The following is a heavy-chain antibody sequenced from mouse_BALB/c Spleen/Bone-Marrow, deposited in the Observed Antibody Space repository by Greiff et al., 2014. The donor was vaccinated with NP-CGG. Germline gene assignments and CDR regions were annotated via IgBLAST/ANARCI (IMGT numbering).Heavy chain of an antibody. J-gene: IGHJ3*01. V-gene: IGHV14-4*02. D-gene: IGHD2-3*01. CDR1: GFNIKDYY. Sequence: EVQLQQSGAELVRSGASVKLSCTASGFNIKDYYMHWVKQRPEQGLEWIGWIDPENGDTDYAPKFQGKATMTADTSSNTAYLQLRSLTSEDTAVYYCNGGYYEAWFAYWGQGTLVTVSA. CDR3: NGGYYEAWFAY. CDR2: IDPENGDT.